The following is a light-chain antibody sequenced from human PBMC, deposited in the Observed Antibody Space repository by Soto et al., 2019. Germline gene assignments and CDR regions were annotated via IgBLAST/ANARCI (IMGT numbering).Light chain of an antibody. Sequence: DIQMTQSPSTLSASVGDRVTITCRASQSISSWLAWYQQKPGKAPKLLIYKASSLESGVPSRFSGSGSGTEFTLTISSLQPDDFETYYCQQYNSYRRTFGQGTKVEIK. CDR3: QQYNSYRRT. V-gene: IGKV1-5*03. CDR2: KAS. CDR1: QSISSW. J-gene: IGKJ1*01.